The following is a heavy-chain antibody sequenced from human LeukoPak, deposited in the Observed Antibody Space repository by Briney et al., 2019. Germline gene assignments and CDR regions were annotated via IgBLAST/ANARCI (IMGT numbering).Heavy chain of an antibody. CDR3: AKYDFWSGYQRAGFDP. CDR2: ISYDGSNK. D-gene: IGHD3-3*01. V-gene: IGHV3-30-3*02. Sequence: GGSLRLSCAASGFTFSSYAMHWVRQAPGKGLEWVAVISYDGSNKYYADSVKGRFTISRDNSKNTLYLQMNSLRAEDTAVYYCAKYDFWSGYQRAGFDPWGQGTLVTVSS. CDR1: GFTFSSYA. J-gene: IGHJ5*02.